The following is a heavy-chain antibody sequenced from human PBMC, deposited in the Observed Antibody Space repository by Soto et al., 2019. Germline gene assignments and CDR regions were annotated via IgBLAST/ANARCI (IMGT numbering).Heavy chain of an antibody. CDR3: VKGSSSSRPHYFDY. D-gene: IGHD3-10*01. CDR2: ITDDGAYT. Sequence: PGGSLRLSCAASAFTFSSYAMSWVRQGPGKGLDWVTAITDDGAYTYYADSVQGRFTISRDNSRNTLFLQMHSLRSEDTAVYYCVKGSSSSRPHYFDYWGKGVLVTVSS. J-gene: IGHJ4*02. CDR1: AFTFSSYA. V-gene: IGHV3-23*01.